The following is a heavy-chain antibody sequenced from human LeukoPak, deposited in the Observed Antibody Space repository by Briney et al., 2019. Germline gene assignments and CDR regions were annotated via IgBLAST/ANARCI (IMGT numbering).Heavy chain of an antibody. Sequence: SETLSLTCTVSGGSISSYYWSWIRQPPGKGLEWIGYIYYSGSTNYNPSLKSRVTISVDTSKNQFSLKLSSVTAADTAVYYCARHEGILWFGELLGYFDYWGQGTLVTVSS. J-gene: IGHJ4*02. V-gene: IGHV4-59*08. CDR3: ARHEGILWFGELLGYFDY. D-gene: IGHD3-10*01. CDR1: GGSISSYY. CDR2: IYYSGST.